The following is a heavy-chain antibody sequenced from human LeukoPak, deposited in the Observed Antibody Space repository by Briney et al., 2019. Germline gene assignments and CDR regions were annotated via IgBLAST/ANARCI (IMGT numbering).Heavy chain of an antibody. Sequence: GGSLRLSCAASGFTFSSYSMNWVRQAPGKGLEWISYINSRSSTIYYADSVKGRFTISRDNAKNSLYLQMNSLRAEDTAVYYCVSPVYYDSSGFYPLVAYDVWGQGTMVIVSS. CDR1: GFTFSSYS. J-gene: IGHJ3*01. CDR3: VSPVYYDSSGFYPLVAYDV. CDR2: INSRSSTI. D-gene: IGHD3-22*01. V-gene: IGHV3-48*04.